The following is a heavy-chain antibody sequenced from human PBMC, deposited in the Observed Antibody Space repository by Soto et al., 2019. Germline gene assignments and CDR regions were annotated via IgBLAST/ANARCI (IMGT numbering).Heavy chain of an antibody. CDR1: GFTFSNYW. CDR3: ARDRSGGLEY. V-gene: IGHV3-7*04. CDR2: IKQDESEK. D-gene: IGHD1-26*01. Sequence: EVQLVESGGGLVQPGGSLRLSCAASGFTFSNYWMAWVRQAPGKGLEWVANIKQDESEKYYVDSVKGRFAISRDNAKNSLYLQMNSLRAEDTALYYCARDRSGGLEYWGQGTLVTVSS. J-gene: IGHJ4*02.